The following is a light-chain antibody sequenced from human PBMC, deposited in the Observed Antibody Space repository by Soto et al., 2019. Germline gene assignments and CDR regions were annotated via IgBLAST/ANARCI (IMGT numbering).Light chain of an antibody. CDR1: QAIDSW. V-gene: IGKV1-5*03. J-gene: IGKJ1*01. CDR2: KAS. CDR3: QHYNSYSEA. Sequence: DIQMTQSPSTLSASVGGRVTITCRASQAIDSWLAWYQQRPGKPPKLLIYKASTLASGVPSRFSGSGSGTEFTLTISSLQPDDFATYYCQHYNSYSEAFGQGTKVDIK.